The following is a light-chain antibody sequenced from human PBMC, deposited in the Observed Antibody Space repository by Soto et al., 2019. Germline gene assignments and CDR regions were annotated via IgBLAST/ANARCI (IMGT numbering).Light chain of an antibody. CDR2: QTS. Sequence: DIQLTQSPSILSASVGDRVTITCRASQSIDSWLAWYQQKPGKAPNLLIFQTSNLESGVPSRFSGSGSGTEFTLTICSLQPDDFATYYCQQGYTYSTFGQGTKVE. CDR3: QQGYTYST. V-gene: IGKV1-5*03. CDR1: QSIDSW. J-gene: IGKJ1*01.